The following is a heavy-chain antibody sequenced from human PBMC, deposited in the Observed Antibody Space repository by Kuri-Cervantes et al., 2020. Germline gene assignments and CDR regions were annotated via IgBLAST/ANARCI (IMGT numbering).Heavy chain of an antibody. D-gene: IGHD2-2*01. CDR3: ARGNIVVVPAAWVPLNWFDP. CDR2: IHHTGST. Sequence: SETLSLTCTVSGASISTNYWSWIRQSPGKGLEWIGYIHHTGSTNHIPSLKSRVTISIDTSKNQFSLKLSSVTAADTAVYYCARGNIVVVPAAWVPLNWFDPWGQGTLVTVSS. J-gene: IGHJ5*02. V-gene: IGHV4-59*13. CDR1: GASISTNY.